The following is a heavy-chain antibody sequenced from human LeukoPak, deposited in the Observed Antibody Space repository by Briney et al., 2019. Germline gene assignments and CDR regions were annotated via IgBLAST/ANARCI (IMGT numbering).Heavy chain of an antibody. D-gene: IGHD3-3*01. CDR3: ARLPTYYDFWSGYYWFDP. J-gene: IGHJ5*02. CDR1: GGSISRYY. CDR2: IYYSGST. Sequence: SETLSLTCSVSGGSISRYYWSWIRQPPGRGLEWIGYIYYSGSTNYNPSLKSRVTISVDTSKNQFSLKLSSVTAADTAVYYGARLPTYYDFWSGYYWFDPWGQGTLVTVSS. V-gene: IGHV4-59*01.